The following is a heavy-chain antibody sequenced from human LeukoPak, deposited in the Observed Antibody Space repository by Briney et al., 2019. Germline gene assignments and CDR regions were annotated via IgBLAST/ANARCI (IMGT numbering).Heavy chain of an antibody. J-gene: IGHJ6*03. Sequence: GGSLRLSCAASGFTVSSNYMTWVRQAPGKGLEWVSVIYSGGSTYYADSVKGRFTISRDNSKNTLYLQMNSLRAEDTAVYYCASGSGSYRTPYYYMDVWGTGTTVTVSS. CDR3: ASGSGSYRTPYYYMDV. V-gene: IGHV3-53*01. CDR2: IYSGGST. D-gene: IGHD3-10*01. CDR1: GFTVSSNY.